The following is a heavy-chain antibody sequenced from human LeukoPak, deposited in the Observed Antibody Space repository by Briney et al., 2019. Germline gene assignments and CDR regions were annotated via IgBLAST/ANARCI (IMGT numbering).Heavy chain of an antibody. CDR2: IRPNSDYL. CDR3: AKDVKAGSGDYYFDY. CDR1: GFTFNAFT. Sequence: GGSLRLSCAASGFTFNAFTMNWVRQAPGKGLEWLSFIRPNSDYLYYTDSVKGRFTISRDNSENTLYLQMNSLRAEDTAVYYCAKDVKAGSGDYYFDYWGQGTLVTVSS. V-gene: IGHV3-21*04. D-gene: IGHD3-3*01. J-gene: IGHJ4*02.